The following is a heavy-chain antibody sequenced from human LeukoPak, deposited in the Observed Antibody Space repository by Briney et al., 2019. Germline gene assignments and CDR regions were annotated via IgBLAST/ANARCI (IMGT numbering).Heavy chain of an antibody. J-gene: IGHJ4*02. CDR1: GFTFSSYG. D-gene: IGHD5-18*01. CDR3: ARQPQTAMGPGDFDY. CDR2: ISYDGSNK. Sequence: GGSLRLSCAASGFTFSSYGMHWVRQAPGKGLEWVAVISYDGSNKYYADSVKGRFTISRDNSKNTLYLQMNSLRAEDTAVYYCARQPQTAMGPGDFDYWGQGTLVTVSS. V-gene: IGHV3-33*08.